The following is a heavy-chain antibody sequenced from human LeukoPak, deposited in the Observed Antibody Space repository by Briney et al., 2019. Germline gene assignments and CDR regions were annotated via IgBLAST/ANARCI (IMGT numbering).Heavy chain of an antibody. CDR1: GYTFRSYW. D-gene: IGHD2-15*01. J-gene: IGHJ5*01. V-gene: IGHV5-51*01. Sequence: KLGESLKISCEGSGYTFRSYWIGWVRQMPGKDLEWMGMIYPGDSDTRYSPSFQGQVTFSADLSLNTAYLQWSSLEASDTAIYYCTRQFQACSSGSCYVVSWGQGTQVTVSS. CDR2: IYPGDSDT. CDR3: TRQFQACSSGSCYVVS.